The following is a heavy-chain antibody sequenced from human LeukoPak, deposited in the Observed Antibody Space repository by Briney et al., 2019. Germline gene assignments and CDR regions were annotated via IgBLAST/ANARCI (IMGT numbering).Heavy chain of an antibody. CDR1: GGSISGYF. D-gene: IGHD5-12*01. V-gene: IGHV4-59*08. CDR3: ARNGIHGYSGLDF. Sequence: SETLSLTCTVSGGSISGYFWSWIRPPPGKGLEWLGYVYSDETTNYSPSLRSRITISIDTSKNQFSLNLRSVTAADTAVYYCARNGIHGYSGLDFWGQGTLVTVSS. CDR2: VYSDETT. J-gene: IGHJ4*02.